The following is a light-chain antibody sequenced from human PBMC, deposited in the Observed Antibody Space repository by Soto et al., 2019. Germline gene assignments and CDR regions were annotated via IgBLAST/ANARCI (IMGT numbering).Light chain of an antibody. CDR2: GDS. Sequence: VLTHPPAVSGAPGQRVTISCTGSSSNIGAGYHVHWYQQLPGAAPKLLIFGDSNRPSGVPDRFSGSKSGTSASLAITGLQADDEADYYCQSSDRRLSGSDVFGTGTKVTVL. V-gene: IGLV1-40*01. J-gene: IGLJ1*01. CDR3: QSSDRRLSGSDV. CDR1: SSNIGAGYH.